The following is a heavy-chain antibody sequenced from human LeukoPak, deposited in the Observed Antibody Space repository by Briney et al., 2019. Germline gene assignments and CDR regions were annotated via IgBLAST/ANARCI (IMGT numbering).Heavy chain of an antibody. CDR1: GYTLTELS. J-gene: IGHJ6*02. D-gene: IGHD3-22*01. Sequence: VSVKVSCKVSGYTLTELSMHWVRQAPGKGLEWMGGFDPEDGETIYAQKFQGRVTMTEDTSTDTAYMELSSLRSEDTAMYYCAADPAYYYDSTGFMDVWGQGTTVTVSS. V-gene: IGHV1-24*01. CDR2: FDPEDGET. CDR3: AADPAYYYDSTGFMDV.